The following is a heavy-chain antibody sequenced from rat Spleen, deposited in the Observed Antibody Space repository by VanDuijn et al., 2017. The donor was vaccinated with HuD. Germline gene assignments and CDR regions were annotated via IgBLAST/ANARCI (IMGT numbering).Heavy chain of an antibody. CDR3: TRRDYSGGYYYVMDA. D-gene: IGHD1-1*01. V-gene: IGHV5-25*01. CDR2: ISTSGGRT. CDR1: GFTFSNYD. J-gene: IGHJ4*01. Sequence: EVQLVESGGGLVQPGRSLKLSCAASGFTFSNYDMAWVRQAPTKGLEWVASISTSGGRTYYRDSVKGRFSVSRDNAKSTLYLQMNNLKTEDTAIYYCTRRDYSGGYYYVMDAWGQGASVTVSS.